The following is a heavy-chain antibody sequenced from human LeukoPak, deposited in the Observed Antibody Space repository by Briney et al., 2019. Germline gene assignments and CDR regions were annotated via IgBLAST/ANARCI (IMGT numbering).Heavy chain of an antibody. D-gene: IGHD3-22*01. CDR2: IRWNGGST. CDR1: GFTFGDYT. Sequence: GGSLRLSCAASGFTFGDYTMHWVRQAPGKGLEWVSLIRWNGGSTYYAGSVKGRFTISRDNSKNSLYLQMNSLRTEDTALYYCAKFASSGYLGSDFDYWGQGTLVTVSS. V-gene: IGHV3-43*01. CDR3: AKFASSGYLGSDFDY. J-gene: IGHJ4*02.